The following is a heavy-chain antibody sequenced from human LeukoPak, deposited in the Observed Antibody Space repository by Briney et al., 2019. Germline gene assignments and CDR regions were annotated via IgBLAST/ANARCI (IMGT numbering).Heavy chain of an antibody. V-gene: IGHV3-11*04. CDR1: GFTFSDYC. D-gene: IGHD2-2*01. Sequence: AGSLRLSCAASGFTFSDYCMTWIRQAPGKGLERVSYSSSTGNIIFYADSVKGRFTISRDNAKNSLYLQMNSLRAEDTAVYYCARDPLIGSTYTTAWGYWGQGTLVTVSS. CDR2: SSSTGNII. CDR3: ARDPLIGSTYTTAWGY. J-gene: IGHJ4*02.